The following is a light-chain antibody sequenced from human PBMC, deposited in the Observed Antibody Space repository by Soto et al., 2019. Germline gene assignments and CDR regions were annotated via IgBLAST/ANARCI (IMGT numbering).Light chain of an antibody. J-gene: IGLJ2*01. Sequence: QSALTQPASVSGSPGQSITISCTGTSSDVGSYNLVSWYQQHPGKAPKLMIYEVSKRPSEVSNRFSGSKSGNTASLTISGLQAEDEADDYCCSYAGSSTYVFGGGTMLTFL. CDR2: EVS. CDR3: CSYAGSSTYV. V-gene: IGLV2-23*02. CDR1: SSDVGSYNL.